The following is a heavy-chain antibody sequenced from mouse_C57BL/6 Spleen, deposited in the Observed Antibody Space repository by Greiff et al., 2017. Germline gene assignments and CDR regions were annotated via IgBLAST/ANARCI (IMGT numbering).Heavy chain of an antibody. Sequence: QVQLQQSGPELVKPGASVKISCKASGYAFSSSWMNWVKQRPGKGLEWIGRIYPGAGDTNYNGKFKGKATLTADKSSSTAYMQLSSLTSEDSAVYFCANYYGRGYFDVWGTGTTVTVSS. V-gene: IGHV1-82*01. CDR1: GYAFSSSW. CDR3: ANYYGRGYFDV. D-gene: IGHD1-1*01. J-gene: IGHJ1*03. CDR2: IYPGAGDT.